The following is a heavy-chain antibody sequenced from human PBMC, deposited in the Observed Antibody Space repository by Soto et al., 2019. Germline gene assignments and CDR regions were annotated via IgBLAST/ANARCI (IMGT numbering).Heavy chain of an antibody. Sequence: GESLKISCKGSGYSFTSYWIGWVRQMPGKDLEWMGIIYPGDSDTRYSPSFQGQVTISADKSISTAYLQWRSLKASDNAMDYCTKYRGSTRMSALGRDYYYYGMDVWGQGTTVTVSS. CDR1: GYSFTSYW. J-gene: IGHJ6*02. CDR2: IYPGDSDT. D-gene: IGHD2-2*01. CDR3: TKYRGSTRMSALGRDYYYYGMDV. V-gene: IGHV5-51*01.